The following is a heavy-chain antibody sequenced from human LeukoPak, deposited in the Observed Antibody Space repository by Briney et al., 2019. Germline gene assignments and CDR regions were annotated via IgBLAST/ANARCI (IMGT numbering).Heavy chain of an antibody. CDR2: MNPNSGNT. D-gene: IGHD3-22*01. J-gene: IGHJ4*02. CDR3: ARAPTAHYYDSSGYTDY. Sequence: ASVKVSCKASGYTFTSYDINWVRQATGQGLEWMGWMNPNSGNTGYAQKFQGRVTMTRNTSISTAYMELSSLRSEDTAVYYCARAPTAHYYDSSGYTDYWGQGNLVTVSS. V-gene: IGHV1-8*01. CDR1: GYTFTSYD.